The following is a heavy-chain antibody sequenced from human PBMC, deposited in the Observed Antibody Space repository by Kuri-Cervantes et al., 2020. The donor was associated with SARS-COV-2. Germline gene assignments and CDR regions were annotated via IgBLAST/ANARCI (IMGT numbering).Heavy chain of an antibody. V-gene: IGHV3-21*01. CDR1: GFTFSSYS. CDR3: ARVRQNDFQAFDY. D-gene: IGHD3-3*01. CDR2: ISSSSSYI. Sequence: GESLKISCAASGFTFSSYSMNWVRQAPGKGLEWVSSISSSSSYIYYADSVKGRFTISRDNAKNSLYLQMNSLRAEDTAVYYCARVRQNDFQAFDYWGQGTLVTVSS. J-gene: IGHJ4*02.